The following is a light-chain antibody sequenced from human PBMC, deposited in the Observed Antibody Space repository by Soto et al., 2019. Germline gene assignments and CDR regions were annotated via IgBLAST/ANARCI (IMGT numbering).Light chain of an antibody. CDR2: DAS. CDR1: HCVSIY. Sequence: EFVLTQAPATLSLSPGESATLSCRAIHCVSIYLAWYQQKPGQAPRLLLYDASNRATCIPARFSGTGARTNFTLPINHLEPEDFAVYYCQVRNDWRRGTFGQGTRLEI. V-gene: IGKV3-11*01. CDR3: QVRNDWRRGT. J-gene: IGKJ5*01.